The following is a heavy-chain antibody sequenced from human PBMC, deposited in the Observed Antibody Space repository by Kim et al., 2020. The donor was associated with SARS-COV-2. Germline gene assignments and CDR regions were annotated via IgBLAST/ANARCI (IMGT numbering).Heavy chain of an antibody. CDR2: IYYSGST. CDR3: ARRYYDFWSGYYIDYFDY. Sequence: SETLSLTCTVSGGSISSSSYYWGWIRQPPGKGLEWIGSIYYSGSTYYNPSLKSRVTISVDTSKNQFSLKLSSVTAADTAVYYCARRYYDFWSGYYIDYFDYWGQGTLVTVSS. D-gene: IGHD3-3*01. CDR1: GGSISSSSYY. J-gene: IGHJ4*02. V-gene: IGHV4-39*01.